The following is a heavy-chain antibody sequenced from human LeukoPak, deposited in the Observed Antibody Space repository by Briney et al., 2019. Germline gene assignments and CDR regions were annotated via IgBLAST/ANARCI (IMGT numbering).Heavy chain of an antibody. J-gene: IGHJ1*01. CDR2: IIPIFGTA. CDR1: GGTFSSYA. V-gene: IGHV1-69*05. CDR3: ARAPYYYDSSGNYELRH. D-gene: IGHD3-22*01. Sequence: GASVKVSCKASGGTFSSYAISWVRQAPGQGLEWMGGIIPIFGTANYAQKFQGRVTITTDESTSTAYMELSSLRSEDTAVYYCARAPYYYDSSGNYELRHWGQGTLVTVSS.